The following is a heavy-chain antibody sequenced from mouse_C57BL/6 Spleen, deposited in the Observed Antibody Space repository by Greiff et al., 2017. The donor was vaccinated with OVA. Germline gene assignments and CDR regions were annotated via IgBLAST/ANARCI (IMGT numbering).Heavy chain of an antibody. CDR1: GYTFTSYW. CDR3: ARSVTGWYFDV. D-gene: IGHD2-1*01. V-gene: IGHV1-52*01. Sequence: QVQLQQPGAELVRPGSSVKLSCKASGYTFTSYWMHWVKQRPIQGLEWIGNIDPSDSETHYNQKFKDKATLTVDKSSSTAYMQLSSLTSEDSAVYYCARSVTGWYFDVWGTGTTVTVSS. J-gene: IGHJ1*03. CDR2: IDPSDSET.